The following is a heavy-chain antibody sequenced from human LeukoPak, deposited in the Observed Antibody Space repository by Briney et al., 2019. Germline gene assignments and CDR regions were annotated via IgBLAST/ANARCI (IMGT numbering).Heavy chain of an antibody. J-gene: IGHJ4*02. CDR3: ANLTPDSTTPTDF. CDR2: ISRSGSTP. V-gene: IGHV3-23*01. D-gene: IGHD1-1*01. Sequence: GGSLRLSCEGSGFTFSAHDLSWVRQAQGQGLEWVAAISRSGSTPYYTASVKGRFTISRDNSKNTLFLQMNSLRAGDTAVYYCANLTPDSTTPTDFWGQGTLVTVSS. CDR1: GFTFSAHD.